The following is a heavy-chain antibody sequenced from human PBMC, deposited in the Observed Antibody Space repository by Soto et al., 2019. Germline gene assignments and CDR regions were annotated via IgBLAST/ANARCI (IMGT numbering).Heavy chain of an antibody. D-gene: IGHD4-17*01. CDR2: IYYSGST. CDR1: GGSISSSSYY. J-gene: IGHJ6*02. CDR3: ARTTVTWWDYYYYGMDV. V-gene: IGHV4-39*01. Sequence: QLQLQESGPGLVKPSETLSLTCTVSGGSISSSSYYWGWIRQPPGKGLEWIGSIYYSGSTYYNPSLKSRVTISVDTSKNQFSLKLSSVTAADTAVYYCARTTVTWWDYYYYGMDVWGQGTTVTVSS.